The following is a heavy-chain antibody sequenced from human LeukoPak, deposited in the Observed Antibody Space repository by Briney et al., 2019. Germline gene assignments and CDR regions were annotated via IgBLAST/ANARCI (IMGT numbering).Heavy chain of an antibody. J-gene: IGHJ3*02. V-gene: IGHV3-30*18. CDR3: AKDLPTYYDFWSGYYIWDDAFDI. CDR2: ISYDGSNK. CDR1: GFTFSTYG. D-gene: IGHD3-3*01. Sequence: GGSLRLSCAASGFTFSTYGMHWGRQAPGKGLEWVAVISYDGSNKYYAASVKGRFTISTDNSKNTLHLQMNSLRAEDTAVYYCAKDLPTYYDFWSGYYIWDDAFDIWGQGTMVTVSS.